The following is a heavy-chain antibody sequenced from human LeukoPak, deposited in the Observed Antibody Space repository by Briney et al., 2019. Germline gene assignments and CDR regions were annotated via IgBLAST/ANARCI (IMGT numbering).Heavy chain of an antibody. J-gene: IGHJ4*02. CDR2: ISPTGSTT. Sequence: PGGSLILSCTDAGFSFSGHWMHWARQLPGKGLDWVSRISPTGSTTSYADSVKGRFTVSRGNAKNTLYLQVNNLRAEDTAVYYCARGPNSNWSGLDFWGQGTLLTVSS. CDR3: ARGPNSNWSGLDF. V-gene: IGHV3-74*01. D-gene: IGHD6-6*01. CDR1: GFSFSGHW.